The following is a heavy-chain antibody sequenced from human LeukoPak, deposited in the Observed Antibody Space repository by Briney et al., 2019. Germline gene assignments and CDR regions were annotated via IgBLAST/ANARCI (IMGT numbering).Heavy chain of an antibody. CDR3: ARDWMVRGVYYYYGMDV. Sequence: GGSLRLSCAASGFTFSSYGMHWVRQAPGKGLEWVAVIWYDGSNKYYADSVKGRFTISRDNSKNTLYLQMNSLRAEDTAVYYCARDWMVRGVYYYYGMDVWGQGTTVTVSS. CDR1: GFTFSSYG. CDR2: IWYDGSNK. J-gene: IGHJ6*02. V-gene: IGHV3-33*01. D-gene: IGHD3-10*01.